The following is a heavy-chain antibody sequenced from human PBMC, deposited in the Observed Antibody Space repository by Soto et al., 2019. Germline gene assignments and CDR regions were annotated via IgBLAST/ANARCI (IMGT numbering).Heavy chain of an antibody. J-gene: IGHJ4*02. D-gene: IGHD1-26*01. CDR2: IYHTGTT. CDR1: GASITTVGHY. V-gene: IGHV4-31*03. CDR3: ARSSGTLRSRKSDY. Sequence: TLSLTCSVSGASITTVGHYWTWIRQTPGKGLEWIGSIYHTGTTYYSKSLRSRLTISVDTSKSQFSLRLSSVTAADTAVYFCARSSGTLRSRKSDYWGQGSLVTVSS.